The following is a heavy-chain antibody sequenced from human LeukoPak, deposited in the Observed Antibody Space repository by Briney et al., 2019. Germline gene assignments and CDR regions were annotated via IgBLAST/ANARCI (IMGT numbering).Heavy chain of an antibody. CDR2: IYYSGAT. D-gene: IGHD3-22*01. V-gene: IGHV4-59*08. CDR3: ARAGTYYYDSSGYLLYYFDY. CDR1: GGSISTYY. J-gene: IGHJ4*02. Sequence: SETLSLTCTVSGGSISTYYWNWIRQPPGKGLEWIGYIYYSGATNYNPSLKSRVTISVDTSKNQFSLKLSSVTAADTAVYYCARAGTYYYDSSGYLLYYFDYWGQGTLVTVSS.